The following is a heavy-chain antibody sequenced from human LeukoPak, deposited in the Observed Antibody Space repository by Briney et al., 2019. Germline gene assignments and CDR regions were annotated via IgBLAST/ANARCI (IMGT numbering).Heavy chain of an antibody. J-gene: IGHJ4*02. CDR3: TRFTGYGDYYFDY. V-gene: IGHV3-49*03. CDR2: IRSKAYGGTT. Sequence: GGSLGLSCTASGFTFGDYAMSWFRQAPGKGLEWVGFIRSKAYGGTTEYAASVKGRFTISRDDSKSIAYLQMNSLKTEDTAVYYCTRFTGYGDYYFDYWGQGTLVTVSS. CDR1: GFTFGDYA. D-gene: IGHD4-17*01.